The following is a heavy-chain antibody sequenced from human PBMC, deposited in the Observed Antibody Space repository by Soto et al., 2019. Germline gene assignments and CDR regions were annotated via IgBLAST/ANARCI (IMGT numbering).Heavy chain of an antibody. Sequence: ESGGGLVQPGGSLRLSCAVSGFTFSSYGMSWVRQAPGKGLEWVSAISSSGGSAYYADSVKGRFTISRDNSKNTLYLQMNSLRAEDTAVYYCARGATSPSYWGQGTLVTVSS. CDR3: ARGATSPSY. V-gene: IGHV3-23*01. CDR1: GFTFSSYG. J-gene: IGHJ4*02. CDR2: ISSSGGSA.